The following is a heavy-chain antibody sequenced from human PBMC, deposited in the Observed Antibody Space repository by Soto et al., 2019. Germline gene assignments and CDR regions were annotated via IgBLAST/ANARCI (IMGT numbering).Heavy chain of an antibody. J-gene: IGHJ4*02. CDR3: ARDPSYYYDSSGYYHLRGYFDY. Sequence: QVQLVQSGAEVKKPGSSVKVSCKASGGTFSSYAISWVRQAPGQGLEWMGGIIPIFGTANYAQKFQGRVTITADESTSTDHMELSSLRSEDTDVYYCARDPSYYYDSSGYYHLRGYFDYWGQGTLVTVSS. D-gene: IGHD3-22*01. CDR1: GGTFSSYA. V-gene: IGHV1-69*12. CDR2: IIPIFGTA.